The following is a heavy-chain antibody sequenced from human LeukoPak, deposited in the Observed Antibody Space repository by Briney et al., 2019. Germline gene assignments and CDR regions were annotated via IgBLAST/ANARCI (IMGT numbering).Heavy chain of an antibody. CDR2: VHSSGDI. CDR3: ARGASPKDAVFFDY. Sequence: SETLSLTCSVSGVSITSGSYYWGWIRQAAGKGLEWIGRVHSSGDIYHNAAFRSRAAVSGDASKNQFSLQLNSVTAADTAVYYCARGASPKDAVFFDYWGQGALITVSS. D-gene: IGHD3-16*01. J-gene: IGHJ4*02. V-gene: IGHV4-61*02. CDR1: GVSITSGSYY.